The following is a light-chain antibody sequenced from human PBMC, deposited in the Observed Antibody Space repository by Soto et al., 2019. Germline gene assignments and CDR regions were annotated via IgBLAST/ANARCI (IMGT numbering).Light chain of an antibody. CDR1: QNINTY. V-gene: IGKV1-39*01. CDR3: QQTSSSPFT. CDR2: DAA. Sequence: DIQMTQSPYSLSAAVGDRVTIACRASQNINTYLNWYQQKPGKAPKLLMFDAASLQSGGPSRFSGSGSRTDFTITITRLQPEDFATYDCQQTSSSPFTFGPGTKVDIK. J-gene: IGKJ3*01.